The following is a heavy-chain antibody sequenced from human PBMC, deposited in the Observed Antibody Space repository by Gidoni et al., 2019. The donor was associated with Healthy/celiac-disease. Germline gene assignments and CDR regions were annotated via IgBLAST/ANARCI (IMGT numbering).Heavy chain of an antibody. CDR1: GFTFSSYW. CDR2: INSDGSST. D-gene: IGHD2-8*01. Sequence: EVQLVESGGGLVQPGGSLRLSCAASGFTFSSYWMHWVRQAPGRGLVWVSRINSDGSSTSYADSVKGRFTISRDNAKNTLYLQMNSLRAEDTAVYYCARDRGGTGYCTNGVCYTYYYYYYYGMDVWGQGTTVTVSS. J-gene: IGHJ6*02. V-gene: IGHV3-74*01. CDR3: ARDRGGTGYCTNGVCYTYYYYYYYGMDV.